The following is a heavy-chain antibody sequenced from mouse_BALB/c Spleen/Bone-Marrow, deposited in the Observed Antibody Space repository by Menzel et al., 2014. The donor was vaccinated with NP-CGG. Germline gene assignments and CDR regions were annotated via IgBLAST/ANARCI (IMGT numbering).Heavy chain of an antibody. Sequence: QVQLQQSGAELVRPGASVKLSCKASGYTFTSYWINWVKQRPGQGLEWIGNIYPSDSYINYNQKFKDKATLTVDKSPSTAYMQLSSPTSEDSAVYYCTRRDRYDYYAMDYWGQGTSVTVSS. V-gene: IGHV1-69*02. CDR1: GYTFTSYW. CDR2: IYPSDSYI. D-gene: IGHD2-14*01. CDR3: TRRDRYDYYAMDY. J-gene: IGHJ4*01.